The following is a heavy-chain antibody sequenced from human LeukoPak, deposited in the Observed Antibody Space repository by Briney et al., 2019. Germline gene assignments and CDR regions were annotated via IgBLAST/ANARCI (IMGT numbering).Heavy chain of an antibody. V-gene: IGHV3-30-3*01. CDR1: GFAFSNYA. CDR3: ARDDYGMDV. J-gene: IGHJ6*01. Sequence: PGRSLRLSCAASGFAFSNYAMHWVRQAPGKGLEWVAFISYDGANNYYADSVKGRFTISRDYSKNTLYLQMNSLRAEDTAVYYCARDDYGMDVWGQGTTVTVSS. CDR2: ISYDGANN.